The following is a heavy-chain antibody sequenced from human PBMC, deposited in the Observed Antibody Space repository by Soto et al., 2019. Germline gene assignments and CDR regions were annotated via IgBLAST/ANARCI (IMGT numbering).Heavy chain of an antibody. Sequence: ASVKVSCKASGYTFTGYYMHWVRQAPGQGLEWMGWINPNSGGTNYAQKFQGWVTMTRDTSISTAYMELSRLRSDDTAVYYCARDQGFTMVRGVIDYWGQGTLVTVSS. CDR1: GYTFTGYY. V-gene: IGHV1-2*04. D-gene: IGHD3-10*01. CDR3: ARDQGFTMVRGVIDY. J-gene: IGHJ4*02. CDR2: INPNSGGT.